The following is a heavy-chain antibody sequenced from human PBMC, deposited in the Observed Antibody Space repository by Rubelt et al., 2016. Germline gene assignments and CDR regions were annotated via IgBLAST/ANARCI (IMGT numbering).Heavy chain of an antibody. CDR1: GFTFSSYA. CDR2: ISGSGGST. Sequence: LRLSCAASGFTFSSYAMSWVRQAPGKGLEWVSAISGSGGSTYYADSVKGRFTISRDNSKNTLYPQMNSLRAEDTAVYYCAKGYSYGPYAFDIWGQGTMVTVSS. D-gene: IGHD5-18*01. J-gene: IGHJ3*02. V-gene: IGHV3-23*01. CDR3: AKGYSYGPYAFDI.